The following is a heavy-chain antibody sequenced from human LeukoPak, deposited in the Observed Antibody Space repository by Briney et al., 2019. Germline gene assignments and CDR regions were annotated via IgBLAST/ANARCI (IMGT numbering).Heavy chain of an antibody. CDR2: IHYSGTT. D-gene: IGHD5-12*01. CDR3: ARRRVYSGSGEFDF. J-gene: IGHJ4*02. Sequence: SQTLSLTCTVSGGSISSGGYYWSWIRQPPGKGLEWIGYIHYSGTTNYNPSLKSRVTISLDTSRNQFSLKLRSVTTADTAVYYCARRRVYSGSGEFDFWGQGTLVTVSS. CDR1: GGSISSGGYY. V-gene: IGHV4-61*08.